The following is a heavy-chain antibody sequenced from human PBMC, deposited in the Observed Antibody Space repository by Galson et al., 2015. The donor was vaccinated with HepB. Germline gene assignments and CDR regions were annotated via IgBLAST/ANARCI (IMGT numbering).Heavy chain of an antibody. CDR2: ISYDGSNK. Sequence: SLRLSCAASGFTFSSYAMHWVRQAPGKGLEWVAVISYDGSNKYYADSVKGRFTISRDNSKNTLYLQMNSLRAEDTAVYYCARDLGSIAYYYGSGSYRAPHYYYGMDVWGQGTTVTVSS. CDR3: ARDLGSIAYYYGSGSYRAPHYYYGMDV. CDR1: GFTFSSYA. J-gene: IGHJ6*02. D-gene: IGHD3-10*01. V-gene: IGHV3-30-3*01.